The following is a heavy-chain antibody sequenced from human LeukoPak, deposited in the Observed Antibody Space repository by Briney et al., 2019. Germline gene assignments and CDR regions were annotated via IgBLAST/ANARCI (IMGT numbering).Heavy chain of an antibody. Sequence: GGSLRLSCVTSGFTFSSYGMHWVRQVPGKGLEWVAVISYDAKSSYHVDSVKGRFTISRDNSKNTLFLQMNSLRAEDTAVYYCAKDPVNDSSGYSWGQGTLVTVSS. J-gene: IGHJ5*02. CDR3: AKDPVNDSSGYS. CDR1: GFTFSSYG. D-gene: IGHD3-22*01. V-gene: IGHV3-30*18. CDR2: ISYDAKSS.